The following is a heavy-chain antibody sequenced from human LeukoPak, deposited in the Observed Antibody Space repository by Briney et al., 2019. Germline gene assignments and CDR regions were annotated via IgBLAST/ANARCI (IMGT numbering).Heavy chain of an antibody. D-gene: IGHD3-9*01. CDR2: INRSSTVT. CDR1: GFVSAGYN. Sequence: GESLKISCAASGFVSAGYNMNWVRQAPGKGLKWVSYINRSSTVTYYADSVKGRFTISRDNARNSLYLQMNRLRVEDTGVYYCATDLRYYDASGPVNFASWGQGTLVTVSS. J-gene: IGHJ5*01. CDR3: ATDLRYYDASGPVNFAS. V-gene: IGHV3-48*01.